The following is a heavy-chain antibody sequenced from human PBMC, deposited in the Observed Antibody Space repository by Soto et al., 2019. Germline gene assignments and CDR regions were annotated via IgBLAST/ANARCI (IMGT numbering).Heavy chain of an antibody. CDR3: VKDRPNTSSSMMDV. CDR2: IGGSGNT. D-gene: IGHD6-6*01. Sequence: GGSLILSCAASGFTFTTYAISWVRQAPGKGLEWVSVIGGSGNTFYTDSVQGRFTISRDTSKSTVYLQLNSLRAEDTAIYFCVKDRPNTSSSMMDVWGTGTTVTVSS. V-gene: IGHV3-23*01. J-gene: IGHJ6*04. CDR1: GFTFTTYA.